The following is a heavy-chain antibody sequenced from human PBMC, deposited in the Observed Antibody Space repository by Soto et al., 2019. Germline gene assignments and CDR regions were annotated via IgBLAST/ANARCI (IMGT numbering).Heavy chain of an antibody. D-gene: IGHD4-17*01. V-gene: IGHV3-30-3*01. Sequence: QVQLVESGGGVVQPGRSLRLSCAASGFTFSSYAMHWVRQSPGKGLELVAVISYDGSNKYYADSVKGRFTISRDNSKNTLYLQMNSLRAEDTAVYYCARGGDDYGDSGPVFDYWGQGTLVTVSS. J-gene: IGHJ4*02. CDR2: ISYDGSNK. CDR1: GFTFSSYA. CDR3: ARGGDDYGDSGPVFDY.